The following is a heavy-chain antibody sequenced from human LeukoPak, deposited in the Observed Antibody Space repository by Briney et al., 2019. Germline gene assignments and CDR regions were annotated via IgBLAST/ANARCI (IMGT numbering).Heavy chain of an antibody. CDR2: ISSSSSYI. CDR1: GFTFSSYS. CDR3: ARASMVRGVGWFDP. Sequence: GGSLRLSCAASGFTFSSYSMNWVRQAPGKGLAWVSSISSSSSYIYYADSVKGRFTISRDNAKNSLYLQMNSLRAEDTAVYYCARASMVRGVGWFDPWGQGTLVTVSS. J-gene: IGHJ5*02. V-gene: IGHV3-21*01. D-gene: IGHD3-10*01.